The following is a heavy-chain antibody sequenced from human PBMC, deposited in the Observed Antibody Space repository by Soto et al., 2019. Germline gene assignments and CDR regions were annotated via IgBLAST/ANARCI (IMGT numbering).Heavy chain of an antibody. CDR1: GFTFNNYL. CDR3: AKARGGYDIDF. D-gene: IGHD5-12*01. CDR2: ISAGGDKT. Sequence: LRIPCATSGFTFNNYLMNWVRQAPGEGLSWVSAISAGGDKTYYADSVKGRFTISRDNLRNTLYPHMNGLRAEDTAVYYCAKARGGYDIDFWGQGTLVTVSS. J-gene: IGHJ4*02. V-gene: IGHV3-23*01.